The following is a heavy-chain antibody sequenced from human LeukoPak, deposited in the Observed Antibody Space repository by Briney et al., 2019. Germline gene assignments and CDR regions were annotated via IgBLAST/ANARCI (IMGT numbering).Heavy chain of an antibody. V-gene: IGHV3-23*01. J-gene: IGHJ4*02. D-gene: IGHD6-13*01. CDR1: GFTFSSYA. Sequence: GGSLRLSCAASGFTFSSYAMSWVRQAPGKGLEWVSTISGNGDYTFYADSVKGRFTVSRDNSKNTLYLQMNSLRADDTAVYYCAKRGIATAASFDYWGQGTPVSVSS. CDR2: ISGNGDYT. CDR3: AKRGIATAASFDY.